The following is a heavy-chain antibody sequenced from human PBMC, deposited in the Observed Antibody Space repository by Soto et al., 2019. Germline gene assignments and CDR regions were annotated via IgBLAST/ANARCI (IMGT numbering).Heavy chain of an antibody. D-gene: IGHD3-3*01. CDR1: GFSFSSYD. V-gene: IGHV3-64*01. Sequence: EEQLVQSGGGLVQPGGSLRLSCAASGFSFSSYDLFWVRQAPGKGLEYVSAVSRNGINTYNANSVKGRFTMSRDNSKNIMYLQVGTLRAEDMAVYYFAITYYEFDVWGKGTTVIVSS. CDR2: VSRNGINT. J-gene: IGHJ6*04. CDR3: AITYYEFDV.